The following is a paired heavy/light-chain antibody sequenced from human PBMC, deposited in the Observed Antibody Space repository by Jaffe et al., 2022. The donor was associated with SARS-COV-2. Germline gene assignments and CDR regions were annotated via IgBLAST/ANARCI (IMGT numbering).Heavy chain of an antibody. CDR2: IYGDGRT. CDR1: GFTINSNY. J-gene: IGHJ4*02. Sequence: EVQLVESGGGLIQPGGSLRLSCAASGFTINSNYMNWVRQAPGRGLEWVSIIYGDGRTYYADSAKGRFTISRDNSKNTLYLQMSSLRAEDTAVYYCARALLGSRSVWYYFDYWGQGTLVTVSS. V-gene: IGHV3-53*01. CDR3: ARALLGSRSVWYYFDY. D-gene: IGHD1-26*01.
Light chain of an antibody. V-gene: IGKV3-20*01. CDR1: QSVTSY. CDR3: QQYGSSPVT. J-gene: IGKJ4*01. CDR2: GAS. Sequence: EIVLTQSPGTLSLSPGERATLSCRASQSVTSYLAWYQQKPGQAPRLLIYGASSRATGIPDRFSGSGSGTDFTLTISRLEPEDFAVYYCQQYGSSPVTFGGGTKVEIK.